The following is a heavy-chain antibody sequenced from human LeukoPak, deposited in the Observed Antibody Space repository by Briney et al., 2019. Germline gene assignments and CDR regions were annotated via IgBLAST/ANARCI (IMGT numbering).Heavy chain of an antibody. CDR3: ATSIHYCSGGSCYSYYYGMDV. J-gene: IGHJ6*02. CDR2: FDPEDGET. CDR1: GYTLTELS. V-gene: IGHV1-24*01. D-gene: IGHD2-15*01. Sequence: GASVKVSYKVSGYTLTELSMHWVRQAPGKGLEWMGGFDPEDGETIYAQKFQGRVTMTEDTSTDTAYMELSSLRSEDTAVYYCATSIHYCSGGSCYSYYYGMDVWGQGTTVTVSS.